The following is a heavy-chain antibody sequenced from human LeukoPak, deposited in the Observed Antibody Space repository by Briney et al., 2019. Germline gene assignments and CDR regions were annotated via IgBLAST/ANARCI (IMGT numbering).Heavy chain of an antibody. CDR3: ARGEIVEMATIGIFDY. J-gene: IGHJ4*02. CDR1: GGTFSSYA. CDR2: INPSGGST. V-gene: IGHV1-46*01. Sequence: ASVKVSCKASGGTFSSYAISWVRQAPGQGLEWMGIINPSGGSTSYAQKFQGRVTMTRDTSTSTVYMELSSLRSEDTAVYYCARGEIVEMATIGIFDYWGQGTLVTVSS. D-gene: IGHD5-24*01.